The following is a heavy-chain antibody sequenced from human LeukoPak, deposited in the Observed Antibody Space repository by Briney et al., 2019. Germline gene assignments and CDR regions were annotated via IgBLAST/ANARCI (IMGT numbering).Heavy chain of an antibody. V-gene: IGHV3-23*01. CDR3: AKAPALMIRGLRGFDY. J-gene: IGHJ4*02. D-gene: IGHD3-10*01. CDR1: GFTFSNYA. Sequence: AGGSLRHSCAASGFTFSNYAMHWVRQAPGKGLEWVSGISGSGVSTDYVDSVKGQFTISRDNSKSTLYLQMNSLRAEDTAVYYCAKAPALMIRGLRGFDYWGQGTLVTVSS. CDR2: ISGSGVST.